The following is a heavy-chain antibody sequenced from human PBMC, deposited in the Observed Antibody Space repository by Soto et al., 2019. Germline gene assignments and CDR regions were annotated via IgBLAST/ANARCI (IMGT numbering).Heavy chain of an antibody. D-gene: IGHD3-22*01. Sequence: ASVKVSCKASGYTFTSYYMHWVRQAPGQGLEWMGIINPSGGSTSYAQKFQGRVTMTRDTSTSTVCMELSSLRSEDTAVYYCARAGIITMIQGYYYGMDVWGQGTTVTVSS. CDR3: ARAGIITMIQGYYYGMDV. V-gene: IGHV1-46*01. CDR2: INPSGGST. CDR1: GYTFTSYY. J-gene: IGHJ6*02.